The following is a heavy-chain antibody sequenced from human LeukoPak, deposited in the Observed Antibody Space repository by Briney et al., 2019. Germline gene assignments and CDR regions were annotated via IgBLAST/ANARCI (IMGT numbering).Heavy chain of an antibody. CDR3: VDGVAPFDN. CDR1: GYTFTSYG. CDR2: ISAYNGNT. Sequence: GASVKVSCKASGYTFTSYGISWVRQAPGQGLEWMGWISAYNGNTNYAQKLQGRVTMTTDTSTSTADMELRSLRSDDTAVYYCVDGVAPFDNWGQGTLVTVSS. D-gene: IGHD3-3*01. J-gene: IGHJ4*02. V-gene: IGHV1-18*01.